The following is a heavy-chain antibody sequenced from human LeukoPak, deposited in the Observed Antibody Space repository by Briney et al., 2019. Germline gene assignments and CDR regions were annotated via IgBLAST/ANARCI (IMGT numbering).Heavy chain of an antibody. D-gene: IGHD4-23*01. CDR3: ARDYTVVKAFDI. V-gene: IGHV3-30*04. CDR2: ISYDGSNK. J-gene: IGHJ3*02. CDR1: GFTFSSYA. Sequence: GGSLRLSCAASGFTFSSYAMSWVRQAPGKGLEWVAVISYDGSNKYYADSVKGRFTISRDNSKSTLFLQMNSLRAEDTALYYCARDYTVVKAFDIWGQGTMVTVSS.